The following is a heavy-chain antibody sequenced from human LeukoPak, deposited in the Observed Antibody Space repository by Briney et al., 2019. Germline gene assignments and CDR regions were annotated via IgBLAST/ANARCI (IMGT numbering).Heavy chain of an antibody. D-gene: IGHD2-2*01. V-gene: IGHV5-51*01. J-gene: IGHJ4*02. Sequence: GESLKISCRVSGYAFASYWIGWVRQVPGKGLEWMGIIYPDDSDTKYSPSFQGQVTFSADKSINTAYLQWSSLKVSDTAMYYCARFEVNHEDSSSFYYFDHWGQGTLVTVSS. CDR1: GYAFASYW. CDR3: ARFEVNHEDSSSFYYFDH. CDR2: IYPDDSDT.